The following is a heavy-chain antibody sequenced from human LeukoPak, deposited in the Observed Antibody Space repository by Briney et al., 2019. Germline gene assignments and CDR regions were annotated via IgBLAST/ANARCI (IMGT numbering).Heavy chain of an antibody. Sequence: PGGSLRLSCAASGFTFSSYGMHWVRQAPGKGLEWVAVISYDGSNKYYADSVKGRFTISRDNSKNTLYLQMNSLRAEDTAVYYCAKDGRMVTTSYFDYWGQGTLVTVSS. CDR2: ISYDGSNK. CDR3: AKDGRMVTTSYFDY. V-gene: IGHV3-30*18. J-gene: IGHJ4*02. CDR1: GFTFSSYG. D-gene: IGHD4-17*01.